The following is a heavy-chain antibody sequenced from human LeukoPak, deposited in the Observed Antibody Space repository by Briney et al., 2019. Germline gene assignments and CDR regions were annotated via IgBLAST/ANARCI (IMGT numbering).Heavy chain of an antibody. CDR1: GFTVSSNY. Sequence: GGSLRLSCAASGFTVSSNYMSWVRQAPGKGLEWVSVIYSSGSTYYADSVKGRFTISRDNSKNTLHLQMNSLRAEDTAVYYCARVADEAVDYWGQGTLVTVSS. D-gene: IGHD6-19*01. CDR3: ARVADEAVDY. J-gene: IGHJ4*02. V-gene: IGHV3-53*01. CDR2: IYSSGST.